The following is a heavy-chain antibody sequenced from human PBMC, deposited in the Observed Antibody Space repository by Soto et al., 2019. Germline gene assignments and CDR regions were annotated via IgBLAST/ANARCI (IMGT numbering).Heavy chain of an antibody. CDR1: GDSISSDY. J-gene: IGHJ5*01. CDR2: IYYSGST. Sequence: KTSGNPELTCTVSGDSISSDYWSCIRQPPGKGLEWIGYIYYSGSTNYNPSLKSRVTISVDTSKNQFSLKLSSVTAADTAVYYCAFAPFRKPARSFD. V-gene: IGHV4-59*01. D-gene: IGHD2-2*01. CDR3: AFAPFRKPARSFD.